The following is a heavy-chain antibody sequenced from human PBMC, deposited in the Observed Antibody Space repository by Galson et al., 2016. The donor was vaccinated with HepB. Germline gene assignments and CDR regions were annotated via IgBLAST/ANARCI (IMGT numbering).Heavy chain of an antibody. J-gene: IGHJ6*02. CDR2: NSAYNGNT. CDR1: GYTFTSQG. D-gene: IGHD4-11*01. CDR3: ASSGHDYSNYSPKYYYYDYGMDV. Sequence: SVKVSCKASGYTFTSQGFSWVRQAPGQGLEWMGWNSAYNGNTNYAESLQGRVTMTTDTSTSTAYLEMRSLRSEDTAVYYCASSGHDYSNYSPKYYYYDYGMDVWGQGTAVTVSS. V-gene: IGHV1-18*01.